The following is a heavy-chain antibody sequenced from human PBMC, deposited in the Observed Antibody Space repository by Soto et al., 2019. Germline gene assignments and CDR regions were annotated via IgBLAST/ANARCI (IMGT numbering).Heavy chain of an antibody. CDR2: IIPILGIA. V-gene: IGHV1-69*02. CDR3: ARAEEGSGWSYYFDY. D-gene: IGHD6-19*01. Sequence: QVQLVQSGAEVKKPGSSVKVSCKASGGTFSSYTISWVRQAPGQGLEWMGRIIPILGIANYAQKFQGRVTITADKSTSTAYMELSSLRSEDTAVYYCARAEEGSGWSYYFDYWGQGTLVTVSS. J-gene: IGHJ4*02. CDR1: GGTFSSYT.